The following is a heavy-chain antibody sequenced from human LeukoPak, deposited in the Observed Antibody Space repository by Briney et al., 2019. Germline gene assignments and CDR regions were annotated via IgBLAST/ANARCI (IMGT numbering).Heavy chain of an antibody. CDR2: ISSSSSYT. J-gene: IGHJ3*02. Sequence: PGGSLRLSCAASGFTFSDYYVSWIRQAPGKGLEWVSYISSSSSYTNYADSVKGRFTISRDNAKNSLYLQMNSLRAEDTAVYYCASFGFGELSGAFDIWGQGTMVTVSS. D-gene: IGHD3-10*01. CDR1: GFTFSDYY. V-gene: IGHV3-11*03. CDR3: ASFGFGELSGAFDI.